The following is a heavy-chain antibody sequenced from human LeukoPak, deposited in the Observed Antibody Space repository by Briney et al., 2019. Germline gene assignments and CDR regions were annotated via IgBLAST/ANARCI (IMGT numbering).Heavy chain of an antibody. Sequence: PSETLSLTCTVSGGSISSYYWSWIRQPAGKGLEWIGRIYTSRSTNYNPSLKSRVTISVDTSKNQFSLKLSSVTAADTAVYYCARDPNGYSYGYHNWFDPWGQGTLVTVSS. CDR3: ARDPNGYSYGYHNWFDP. V-gene: IGHV4-4*07. J-gene: IGHJ5*02. CDR1: GGSISSYY. CDR2: IYTSRST. D-gene: IGHD5-18*01.